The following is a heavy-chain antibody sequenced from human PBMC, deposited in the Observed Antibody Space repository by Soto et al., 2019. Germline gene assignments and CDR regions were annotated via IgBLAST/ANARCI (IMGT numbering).Heavy chain of an antibody. CDR3: AREMEITMVRGVAKFFDY. D-gene: IGHD3-10*01. CDR1: GGSVSSGSYY. Sequence: NPSETLSLTCTVSGGSVSSGSYYWSWIRQPPGKGLEWIGYIYYSGSTNYNPSLKSRVTISVDTSKNQFSLKLSSVTAADTAVYYCAREMEITMVRGVAKFFDYWGQGTLVTVSS. CDR2: IYYSGST. V-gene: IGHV4-61*01. J-gene: IGHJ4*02.